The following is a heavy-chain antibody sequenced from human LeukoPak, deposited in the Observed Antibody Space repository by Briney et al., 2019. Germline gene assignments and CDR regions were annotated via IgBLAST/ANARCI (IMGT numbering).Heavy chain of an antibody. D-gene: IGHD3-9*01. CDR2: ISGSGGST. J-gene: IGHJ4*02. CDR3: ARGNYDILTLDY. V-gene: IGHV3-23*01. CDR1: GFTFSSYA. Sequence: PGGSLRLSCAASGFTFSSYAMSWVRQAPGKGLEWVSAISGSGGSTYYADSVKGRFTISRDNSKNTLYLQMNSLRAEDTAVYYCARGNYDILTLDYWGQGTLVTVSS.